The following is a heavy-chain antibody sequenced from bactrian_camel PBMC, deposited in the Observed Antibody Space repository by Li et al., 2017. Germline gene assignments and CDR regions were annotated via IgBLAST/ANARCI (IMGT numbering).Heavy chain of an antibody. D-gene: IGHD2*01. V-gene: IGHV3S54*01. CDR3: AAVGGYCYRPASTDEYLTSGY. Sequence: HVQLVESGGGSVQPGGSLRLSCGASGHTYSSNCMAWFRQAPGKEREGVAAIVTGGGNTYYAGSVDGRFTISSDNAKNTLYLQMNSLKPEDTAMYYCAAVGGYCYRPASTDEYLTSGYWGQGTQVTVS. J-gene: IGHJ4*01. CDR2: IVTGGGNT. CDR1: GHTYSSNC.